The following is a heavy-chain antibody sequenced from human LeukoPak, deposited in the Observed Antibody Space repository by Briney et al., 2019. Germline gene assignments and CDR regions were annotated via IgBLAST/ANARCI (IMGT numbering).Heavy chain of an antibody. CDR1: GGSISSGSYY. CDR3: ARDRGYSYGYYYYYYMDV. D-gene: IGHD5-18*01. Sequence: SETLSLTCTVSGGSISSGSYYWSWIRQPAGKGLEWVGRIYTSGSTNYNPSLKSRVTISVDTSKNQFSRKLSSVTAADTAVYYCARDRGYSYGYYYYYYMDVWGKGTTVTVSS. J-gene: IGHJ6*03. V-gene: IGHV4-61*02. CDR2: IYTSGST.